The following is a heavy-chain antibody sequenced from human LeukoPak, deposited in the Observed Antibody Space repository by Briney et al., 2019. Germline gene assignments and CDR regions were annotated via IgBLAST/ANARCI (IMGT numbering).Heavy chain of an antibody. V-gene: IGHV4-31*03. CDR3: ARDRGYGSGSSYYYGMDV. CDR1: GGSISRGGYY. CDR2: IYYSGST. J-gene: IGHJ6*02. Sequence: KSSETLSLTCTVSGGSISRGGYYWSWIRQHPGKGREWIGYIYYSGSTYYNPSLKSRVTISVDTSKNQFSLKLSSVTAADTAVYYCARDRGYGSGSSYYYGMDVWGQGTTVTVSS. D-gene: IGHD3-10*01.